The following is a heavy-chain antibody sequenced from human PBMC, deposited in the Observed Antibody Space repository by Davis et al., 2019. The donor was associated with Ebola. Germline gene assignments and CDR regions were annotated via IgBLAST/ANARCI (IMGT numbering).Heavy chain of an antibody. V-gene: IGHV3-48*03. J-gene: IGHJ4*02. CDR1: GFTFSNHE. D-gene: IGHD5-18*01. CDR2: IFGSGSPK. CDR3: ARGPLPGYSYFSLDF. Sequence: GESLKISCPASGFTFSNHEMMWVRQAPGKGLEWISYIFGSGSPKYYADSVTGRFSISRDNVKNSLYLEMNSLRAEDTAVYYCARGPLPGYSYFSLDFWGRGTLVTVSS.